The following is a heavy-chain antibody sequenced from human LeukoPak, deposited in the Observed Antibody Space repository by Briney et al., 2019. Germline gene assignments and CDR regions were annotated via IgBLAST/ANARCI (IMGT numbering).Heavy chain of an antibody. J-gene: IGHJ3*02. Sequence: GGSLRLSCAAFGFTFSSYSMNWVRQAPGKGLEWVSSISSSSSYIYYADSVKGRFTISRDNAKNSLYLQMNSLRAEDTAVYYCARRSENYDSSGYTGAFDIWGQGTMVTVSS. D-gene: IGHD3-22*01. CDR3: ARRSENYDSSGYTGAFDI. CDR1: GFTFSSYS. CDR2: ISSSSSYI. V-gene: IGHV3-21*01.